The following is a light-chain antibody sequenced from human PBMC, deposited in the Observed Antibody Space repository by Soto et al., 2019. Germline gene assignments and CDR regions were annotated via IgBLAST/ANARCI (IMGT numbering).Light chain of an antibody. CDR1: QGISGW. CDR3: QQASSFPLT. CDR2: KAS. J-gene: IGKJ4*01. V-gene: IGKV1-12*01. Sequence: IQMTQSPVSVSASVGDRVTISCRASQGISGWLAWYQHKPGKNPRLLIYKASTLQTGVPSRFSGSGSATDFTLTISSLQPEDFATYFCQQASSFPLTFGGGTKVEIK.